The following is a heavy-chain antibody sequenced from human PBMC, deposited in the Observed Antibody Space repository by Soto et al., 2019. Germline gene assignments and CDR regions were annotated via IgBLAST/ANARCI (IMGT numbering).Heavy chain of an antibody. D-gene: IGHD6-13*01. CDR2: IIPIFGTA. CDR1: GGTFSIDA. CDR3: ASTGSSWYLNYYYYGMAG. V-gene: IGHV1-69*06. J-gene: IGHJ6*02. Sequence: AVRVSCGASGGTFSIDAISWVRPAPGQGLEWMGGIIPIFGTANYAQKFQGRVTITADKSTSTAYMELSSLRSEDTAVYYCASTGSSWYLNYYYYGMAGWGQGTTVTVSS.